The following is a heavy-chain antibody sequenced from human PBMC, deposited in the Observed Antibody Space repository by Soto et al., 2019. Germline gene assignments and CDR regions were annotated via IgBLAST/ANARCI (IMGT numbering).Heavy chain of an antibody. Sequence: SETLSLTCTVSGDSINTDYYWSCIRQPPGKGLEWIGHIYYSGGTFYSPSLKSRLALSVDTSKNQFSLRLSSVTAADTAVYYCGRDTAAKYSDSHSSSPHVDPWGQGTLVTVSS. CDR3: GRDTAAKYSDSHSSSPHVDP. V-gene: IGHV4-30-4*01. D-gene: IGHD3-22*01. CDR2: IYYSGGT. CDR1: GDSINTDYY. J-gene: IGHJ5*02.